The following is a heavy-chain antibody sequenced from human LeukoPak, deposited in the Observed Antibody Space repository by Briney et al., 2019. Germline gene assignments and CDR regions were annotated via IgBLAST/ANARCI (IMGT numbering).Heavy chain of an antibody. D-gene: IGHD4-17*01. CDR1: GGSISSSSYY. CDR3: ASRPYFGDYGYFSL. Sequence: SETLSLTCTVYGGSISSSSYYWGWIRQPPGKGLEWIGSIYESGSTYYNPYLKVRITIAVATAQNQFSLKPSSVAAADTSVYYRASRPYFGDYGYFSLGGRGTLVTVSA. J-gene: IGHJ2*01. V-gene: IGHV4-39*01. CDR2: IYESGST.